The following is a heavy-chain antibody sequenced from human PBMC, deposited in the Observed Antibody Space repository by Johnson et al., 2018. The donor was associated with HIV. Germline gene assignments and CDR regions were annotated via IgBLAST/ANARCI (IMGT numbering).Heavy chain of an antibody. CDR3: ARHSTSSTMGAFDI. D-gene: IGHD6-6*01. CDR2: IGTAGDT. J-gene: IGHJ3*02. Sequence: VTLVESGGGLEQPGGSLRLSCADSGCTFSRDDMHGVRQATGKGLEWVSGIGTAGDTYYPGSVKGRFTISRENAKNSLDLQMNSLRAGDTAVYYCARHSTSSTMGAFDIWGQGTMVTVSS. CDR1: GCTFSRDD. V-gene: IGHV3-13*01.